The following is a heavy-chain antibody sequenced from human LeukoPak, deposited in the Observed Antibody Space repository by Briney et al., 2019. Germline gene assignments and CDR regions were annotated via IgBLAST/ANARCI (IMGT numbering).Heavy chain of an antibody. CDR1: GDSISDYF. D-gene: IGHD3-3*02. J-gene: IGHJ4*02. V-gene: IGHV4-4*07. CDR2: IYTSGTT. CDR3: CLASLGVFDY. Sequence: SETLSLTCTVSGDSISDYFWSWIRQPAGKGLEWIGRIYTSGTTYYNPSLKSRITMSVDTSKNQFSLKLASVTAADTAVYYCCLASLGVFDYWGQGILVTVSS.